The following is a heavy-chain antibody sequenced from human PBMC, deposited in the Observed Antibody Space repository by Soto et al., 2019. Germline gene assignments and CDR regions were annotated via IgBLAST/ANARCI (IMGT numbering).Heavy chain of an antibody. Sequence: QVQLQQWGAGLLKPSETLSLTCAVYGGSFSGSYWTWIRQPPGKGLEWIGEINHSGSTNYNPSLRGRVTISVGTSRNPFALKLSSVTAAGTAVYYCARGRRGRYCSGGSCYPPGNYYYYYMDVWDKGTTVTVSS. D-gene: IGHD2-15*01. CDR3: ARGRRGRYCSGGSCYPPGNYYYYYMDV. J-gene: IGHJ6*03. CDR2: INHSGST. V-gene: IGHV4-34*01. CDR1: GGSFSGSY.